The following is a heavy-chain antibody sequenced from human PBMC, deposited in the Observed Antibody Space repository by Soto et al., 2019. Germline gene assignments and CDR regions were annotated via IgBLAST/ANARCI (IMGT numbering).Heavy chain of an antibody. Sequence: SETLSLTCTVSGGSISSGGYYWSWIRQHPGKGLEWIGYIYYSGSTYYNPSLKSRVTISVDTSKNQFSLKLSSVTAADTAVYYCARDATERPIDIWGQGTMVTVSS. CDR2: IYYSGST. CDR3: ARDATERPIDI. J-gene: IGHJ3*02. D-gene: IGHD1-1*01. CDR1: GGSISSGGYY. V-gene: IGHV4-31*03.